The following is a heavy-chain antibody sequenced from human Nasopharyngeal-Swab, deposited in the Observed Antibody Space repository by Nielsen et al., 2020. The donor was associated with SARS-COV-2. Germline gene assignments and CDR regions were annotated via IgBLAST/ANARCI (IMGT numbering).Heavy chain of an antibody. CDR2: IYYSGST. Sequence: GSLRLSCTVSGGSISSSSYYWGWIRQPPGKGLEWIGSIYYSGSTYYNPSLKSRVTISVDTSKNQFSLKLSSVTAADTAVYYCARDRGSHPYSGSYYFDYWGQGTLVTVSS. J-gene: IGHJ4*02. D-gene: IGHD1-26*01. CDR1: GGSISSSSYY. CDR3: ARDRGSHPYSGSYYFDY. V-gene: IGHV4-39*02.